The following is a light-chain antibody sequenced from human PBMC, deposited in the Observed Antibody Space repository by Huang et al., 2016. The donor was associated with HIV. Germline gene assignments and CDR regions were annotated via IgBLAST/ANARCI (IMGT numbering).Light chain of an antibody. CDR1: QGISNS. J-gene: IGKJ1*01. CDR3: QQYYSART. V-gene: IGKV1-NL1*01. Sequence: DIQMTQSPSSLSASVGERVTITCRASQGISNSLAWYQQKPEKAPNLLVYSAFRLESGVPSRFSGSGSGTDYTLSISSLQPEDFATYYCQQYYSARTFGQGTKVEIK. CDR2: SAF.